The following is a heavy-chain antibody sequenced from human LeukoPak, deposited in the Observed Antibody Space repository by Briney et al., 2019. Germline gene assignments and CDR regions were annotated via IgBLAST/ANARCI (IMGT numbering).Heavy chain of an antibody. CDR1: GFTFSSYA. Sequence: GRSLRLSCAASGFTFSSYAMHWVRQAPGKGLEWVAVISYDGSNKYYADSVKGRFTISGDNSKNTLYLQMNSLRAEDTAVYYCAREMAPHDAFDIWGQGTMVTVSS. CDR3: AREMAPHDAFDI. J-gene: IGHJ3*02. CDR2: ISYDGSNK. D-gene: IGHD5-12*01. V-gene: IGHV3-30-3*01.